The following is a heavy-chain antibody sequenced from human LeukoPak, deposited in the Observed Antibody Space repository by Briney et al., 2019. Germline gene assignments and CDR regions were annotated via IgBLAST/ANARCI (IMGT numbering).Heavy chain of an antibody. V-gene: IGHV4-38-2*01. J-gene: IGHJ3*02. Sequence: SETLSLTCAVSGYSISSGYYWGWIRQPPVKGLEWIGSIYHSGSTYYNPSLKSRVTISVDTSKNQFSLKLSSVTAADTAVYYCARTPLGIDAFDIWGQGTMVTVSS. D-gene: IGHD7-27*01. CDR2: IYHSGST. CDR3: ARTPLGIDAFDI. CDR1: GYSISSGYY.